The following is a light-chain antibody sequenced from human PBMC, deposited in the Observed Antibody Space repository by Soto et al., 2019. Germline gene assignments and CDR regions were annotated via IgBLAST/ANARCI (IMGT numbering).Light chain of an antibody. CDR1: RSNIGSNY. CDR3: AAWDDSLSASCV. CDR2: RNN. Sequence: QSALTQPPSASGTPGQRVPISCSGSRSNIGSNYVYWYQQLPGTAPKLLIYRNNQRPSGVPDRFSGSKSGTSASLAISGLRSEDEADYYCAAWDDSLSASCVFGTGTKVTVL. V-gene: IGLV1-47*01. J-gene: IGLJ1*01.